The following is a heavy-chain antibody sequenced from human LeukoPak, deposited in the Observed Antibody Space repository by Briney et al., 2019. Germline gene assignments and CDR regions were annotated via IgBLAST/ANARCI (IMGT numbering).Heavy chain of an antibody. CDR1: GYTFTGYY. D-gene: IGHD2-2*01. CDR3: ARTRYCVSTSCYFDY. CDR2: INPNSGGT. V-gene: IGHV1-2*02. J-gene: IGHJ4*02. Sequence: ASVKVSCKASGYTFTGYYMHWVRQAPGQGLEWMGWINPNSGGTNYAQKFQGRVTMTRDTSISTAYMELSRLRSDDTAVYYCARTRYCVSTSCYFDYWGQGTLVTVSS.